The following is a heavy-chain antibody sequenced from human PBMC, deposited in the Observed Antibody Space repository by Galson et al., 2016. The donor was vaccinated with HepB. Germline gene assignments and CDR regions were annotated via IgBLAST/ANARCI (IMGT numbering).Heavy chain of an antibody. CDR2: INPRGGST. Sequence: SVKVSCKASGYTFTTYYIHWVRQAPGQGLDWMGIINPRGGSTSNAQKFQGRVTMTRDTSTSTVYMELSRLRSDDTAVYYCARDNRHWFDPWGQGTLVTVSS. CDR3: ARDNRHWFDP. CDR1: GYTFTTYY. V-gene: IGHV1-46*01. J-gene: IGHJ5*02. D-gene: IGHD2/OR15-2a*01.